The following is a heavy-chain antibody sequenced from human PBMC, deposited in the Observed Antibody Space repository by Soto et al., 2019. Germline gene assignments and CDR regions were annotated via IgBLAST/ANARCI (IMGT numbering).Heavy chain of an antibody. CDR3: ARHGGCSGGSCYSGEYAIDI. J-gene: IGHJ3*02. CDR1: GGSISSYY. D-gene: IGHD2-15*01. V-gene: IGHV4-59*08. CDR2: IYYSGST. Sequence: PSETLSLTCTVSGGSISSYYWSWIRQPPGKGLEWIGYIYYSGSTNYNPSLKSRVTISVDTSKNQFSLKLSSVTAADTAVYYCARHGGCSGGSCYSGEYAIDISGQATMVTVSS.